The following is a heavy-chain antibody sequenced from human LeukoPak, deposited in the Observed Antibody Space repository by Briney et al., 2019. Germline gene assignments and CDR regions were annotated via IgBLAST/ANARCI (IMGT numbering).Heavy chain of an antibody. J-gene: IGHJ6*03. V-gene: IGHV3-21*01. CDR1: GFYFSSYS. Sequence: PGGSLRLSCGASGFYFSSYSMNWVRQSPRKGLEWVSSINSGSTYMYYADSVKGRFTISRDNAKNSLHLQMDSLRAEDTAVYFCARVEATTGRNYHYYYMDVWGKGTTVTVSS. CDR3: ARVEATTGRNYHYYYMDV. D-gene: IGHD1-1*01. CDR2: INSGSTYM.